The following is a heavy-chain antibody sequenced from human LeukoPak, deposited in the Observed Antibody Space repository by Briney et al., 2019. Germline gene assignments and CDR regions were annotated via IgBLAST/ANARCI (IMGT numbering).Heavy chain of an antibody. J-gene: IGHJ4*02. D-gene: IGHD5-18*01. V-gene: IGHV4-59*01. CDR1: GGSISSYY. CDR2: IYYSGST. CDR3: ASAYTAMSTPAVY. Sequence: SETLSLTCTVSGGSISSYYWSWIRQPPGKGLEWIGYIYYSGSTNYNPSLKSRVTMSVDTSKDQFSLRLSSVTAADTAVYYCASAYTAMSTPAVYWGQGTLVTVSS.